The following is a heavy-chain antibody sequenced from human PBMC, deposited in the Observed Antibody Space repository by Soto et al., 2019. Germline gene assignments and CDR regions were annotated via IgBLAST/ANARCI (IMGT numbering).Heavy chain of an antibody. CDR2: IIPIFGTA. D-gene: IGHD2-15*01. Sequence: QVQLVQSGAELKKPGSSVKVSCKASGGTFSSYAISWVRQAPGQGLEWMGGIIPIFGTANYAQKFQGRVKITADESTSTAYMELSSLRSEDTAVYYCARGCSGGSCYSEGYNWFDPWGQGTLVTVSS. CDR1: GGTFSSYA. CDR3: ARGCSGGSCYSEGYNWFDP. V-gene: IGHV1-69*12. J-gene: IGHJ5*02.